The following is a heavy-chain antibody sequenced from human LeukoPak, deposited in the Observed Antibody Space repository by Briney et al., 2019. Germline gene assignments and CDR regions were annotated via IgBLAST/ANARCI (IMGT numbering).Heavy chain of an antibody. D-gene: IGHD6-13*01. CDR2: INHSGST. Sequence: SETLSLTCTVSGGSISSYYWSWIRQPPGKGLEWIGEINHSGSTNYNPSLKSRVTISVDTSKNQFSLKLSSVTAADTAVYYCARGRSSSWYYYYYMDVWGKGTTVTVSS. CDR3: ARGRSSSWYYYYYMDV. CDR1: GGSISSYY. V-gene: IGHV4-34*01. J-gene: IGHJ6*03.